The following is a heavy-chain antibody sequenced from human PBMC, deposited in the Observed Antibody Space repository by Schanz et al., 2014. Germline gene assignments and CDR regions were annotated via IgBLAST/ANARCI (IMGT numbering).Heavy chain of an antibody. CDR1: GFTISSYS. Sequence: EVHLVESGGGLVKRGGSLRLSCAASGFTISSYSMNWVRQAPGKGLEWVSSISSSGSYIHYADSVKGRFTISRDNAKNTLYLQMNSLRAEDAAVYYCARANYRRKINFDYWGRGTLVTVSS. D-gene: IGHD3-10*01. V-gene: IGHV3-21*01. J-gene: IGHJ4*02. CDR2: ISSSGSYI. CDR3: ARANYRRKINFDY.